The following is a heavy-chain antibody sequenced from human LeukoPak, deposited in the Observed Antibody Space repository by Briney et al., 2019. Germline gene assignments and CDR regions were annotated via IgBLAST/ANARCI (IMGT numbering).Heavy chain of an antibody. D-gene: IGHD6-6*01. CDR2: IIPIFGTA. CDR3: ARGDSSSSWVYFDY. V-gene: IGHV1-69*05. Sequence: SVKVSCKASGGTFSSYAISWVRQAPRQGLEWMGGIIPIFGTANYAQKFQGRVTITTDESTSTAYMELSSLRSEDTAVYYCARGDSSSSWVYFDYWGQGTLVTVSS. J-gene: IGHJ4*02. CDR1: GGTFSSYA.